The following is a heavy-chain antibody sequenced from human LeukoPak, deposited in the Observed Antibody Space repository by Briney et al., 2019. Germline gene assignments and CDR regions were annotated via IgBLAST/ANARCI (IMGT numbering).Heavy chain of an antibody. CDR1: GYSFTSYW. CDR3: ARRSYCSSTSCYTP. V-gene: IGHV5-51*07. CDR2: IYPGDSDT. Sequence: GESVKISCKGSGYSFTSYWIGWVHQMPGKGLEWMGIIYPGDSDTRYSPSFQGQVTISADKSISTAYLQWSSLKASDTAMYYCARRSYCSSTSCYTPWGQGTLVTVSS. J-gene: IGHJ5*02. D-gene: IGHD2-2*02.